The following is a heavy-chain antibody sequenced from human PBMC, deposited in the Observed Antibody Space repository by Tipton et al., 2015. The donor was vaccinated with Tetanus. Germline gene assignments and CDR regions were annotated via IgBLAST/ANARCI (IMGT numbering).Heavy chain of an antibody. CDR1: GGSISSYY. D-gene: IGHD2-15*01. CDR2: IYYSGST. V-gene: IGHV4-59*08. Sequence: TLSLTCTVSGGSISSYYWSWIRQPPGKGLEWIGYIYYSGSTNYNPSLKSRVTISVDTSKNQFSLKLSSVTAADTAVYYCARTGSSGGTCYSDWGQGTLVTVSS. J-gene: IGHJ4*02. CDR3: ARTGSSGGTCYSD.